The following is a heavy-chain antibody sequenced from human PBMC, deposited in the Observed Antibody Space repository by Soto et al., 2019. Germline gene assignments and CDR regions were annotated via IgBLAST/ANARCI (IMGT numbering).Heavy chain of an antibody. CDR1: GYTLTELS. D-gene: IGHD1-26*01. V-gene: IGHV1-24*01. Sequence: ASVKVSCKVSGYTLTELSMHWVRQAPGKGLEWMGGFDPEDGETIYAQKFQGRVTTTEDTSTDTAYMELSSLRSEDTAVYYCATRKSVGATSGHFDYWGQGTLVTVSS. CDR3: ATRKSVGATSGHFDY. J-gene: IGHJ4*02. CDR2: FDPEDGET.